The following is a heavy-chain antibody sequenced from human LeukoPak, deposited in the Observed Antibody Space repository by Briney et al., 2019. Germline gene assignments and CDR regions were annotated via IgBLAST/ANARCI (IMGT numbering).Heavy chain of an antibody. Sequence: ASVKVSFKASGYTFINYGISWVRQAPGQGLEWMGWISAYNGYTNYSQNLQGRVTMTTDTATSTAYMELRSLRSDDTAVYYCARDGHRRYHYDSSGREDAFDIWGQGTMVTVSS. J-gene: IGHJ3*02. D-gene: IGHD3-22*01. CDR1: GYTFINYG. CDR2: ISAYNGYT. CDR3: ARDGHRRYHYDSSGREDAFDI. V-gene: IGHV1-18*01.